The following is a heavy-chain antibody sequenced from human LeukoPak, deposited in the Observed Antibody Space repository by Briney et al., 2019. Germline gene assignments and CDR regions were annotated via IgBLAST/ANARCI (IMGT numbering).Heavy chain of an antibody. CDR3: ARPVLYYYDSSGYYMPPPYYDI. CDR1: GASISGSGYY. V-gene: IGHV4-39*07. D-gene: IGHD3-22*01. Sequence: SETLSLTCAVSGASISGSGYYLGWIRQPPGKGLEWIGEINHSGSTNYNPSLKSRVTISVDTSKNQFSLKLSSVTAADTAVYYCARPVLYYYDSSGYYMPPPYYDIWGQGTMVTVSS. CDR2: INHSGST. J-gene: IGHJ3*02.